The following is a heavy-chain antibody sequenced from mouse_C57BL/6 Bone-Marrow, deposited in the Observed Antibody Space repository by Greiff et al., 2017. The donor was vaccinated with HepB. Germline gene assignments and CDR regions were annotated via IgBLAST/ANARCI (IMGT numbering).Heavy chain of an antibody. CDR1: GYTFTSYW. V-gene: IGHV1-55*01. J-gene: IGHJ4*01. D-gene: IGHD1-1*01. CDR2: IYPGSGST. CDR3: ARLTTVVAPYAMDY. Sequence: VQLQQPGAELVKPGASVKMSCKAYGYTFTSYWITWVKQRPGQGLEWIGDIYPGSGSTNYNEKFKSKATLTVDTSSSTAYMQLSSLTSEDSAVYYCARLTTVVAPYAMDYWGQGTSVTVSS.